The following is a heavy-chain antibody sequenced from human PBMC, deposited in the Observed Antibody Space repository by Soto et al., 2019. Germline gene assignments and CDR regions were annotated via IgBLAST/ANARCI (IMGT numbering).Heavy chain of an antibody. Sequence: EVQLVESGGGLVKPGGSLRLSCTDSGFTFTNTWMSWVRQAPGKGLEWVGRIKSKNSGGTTDYAAPVKGRFTVSRDDSKNTVYLQMTSLKAEDTAVYYCTADRYGTGGSCPYYWGQGILFTVSS. CDR2: IKSKNSGGTT. D-gene: IGHD2-15*01. CDR1: GFTFTNTW. CDR3: TADRYGTGGSCPYY. V-gene: IGHV3-15*01. J-gene: IGHJ4*02.